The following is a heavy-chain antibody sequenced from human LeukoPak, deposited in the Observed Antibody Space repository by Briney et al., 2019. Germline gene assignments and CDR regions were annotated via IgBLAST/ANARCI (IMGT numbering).Heavy chain of an antibody. CDR2: IIPAFGTA. CDR1: GGTFSSYS. CDR3: ASEGNYDSSGYSRYNYYYMDV. V-gene: IGHV1-69*05. D-gene: IGHD3-22*01. J-gene: IGHJ6*03. Sequence: SVKVSCKGSGGTFSSYSISWVRQAPGQGLEWMGGIIPAFGTAHYAQKFQGRVTFTTDESATTAYMELRSLRSEDTAVYYCASEGNYDSSGYSRYNYYYMDVWGKGTAVTVSS.